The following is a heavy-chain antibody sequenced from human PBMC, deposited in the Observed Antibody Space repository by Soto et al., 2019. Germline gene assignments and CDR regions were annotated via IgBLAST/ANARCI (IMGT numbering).Heavy chain of an antibody. V-gene: IGHV1-18*01. CDR2: ISAYNGNT. Sequence: QVQLVQSGAEVKKPGASVKVSCKASGYTFTSYGISWVRQAPGQGLEWMGWISAYNGNTNFARKFQVRVTMTADTSTSTAYMELRSLRSDDTAVFYCARSMYYDIMTGYYFDSWGQGTLVTVSS. CDR1: GYTFTSYG. CDR3: ARSMYYDIMTGYYFDS. D-gene: IGHD3-9*01. J-gene: IGHJ4*02.